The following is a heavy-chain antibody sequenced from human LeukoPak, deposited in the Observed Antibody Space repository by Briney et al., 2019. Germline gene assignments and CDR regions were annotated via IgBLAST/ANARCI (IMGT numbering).Heavy chain of an antibody. CDR1: GLTVSNTW. V-gene: IGHV3-15*01. J-gene: IGHJ3*02. Sequence: GGSLRLSCAASGLTVSNTWMSWVRQGPGKGLEWVGRIKSKGDGGTTDHAAPVKGRFTISRDDSQNRLNLQMNGLKPEDTAVYYCTTYNSRDAFDIWGQGTMVTVSS. CDR2: IKSKGDGGTT. D-gene: IGHD2/OR15-2a*01. CDR3: TTYNSRDAFDI.